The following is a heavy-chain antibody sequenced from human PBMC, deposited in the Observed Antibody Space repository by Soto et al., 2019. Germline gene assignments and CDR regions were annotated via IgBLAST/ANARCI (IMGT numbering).Heavy chain of an antibody. J-gene: IGHJ4*02. V-gene: IGHV3-23*01. Sequence: TGGSLRLSCAASGFTFTTYAMTWVRQAPGKGLEWISAINNAGTTYYTDSVKGRFTISRDNAKNTLYLQMNGLRVEDTAVYYCAKDWYEDYWGQGTLVTVSS. D-gene: IGHD6-13*01. CDR3: AKDWYEDY. CDR2: INNAGTT. CDR1: GFTFTTYA.